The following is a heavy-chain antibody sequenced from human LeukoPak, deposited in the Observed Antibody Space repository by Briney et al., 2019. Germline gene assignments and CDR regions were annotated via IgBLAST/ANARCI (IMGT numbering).Heavy chain of an antibody. CDR3: ARHFGRPTDYYYMDV. Sequence: PSETLSLTCTVSGGSISSSSYYWGWIRQPPGKGLEWIGSIYYSGSTYYNPSLKSRVTISVDTSKNQFSLKLSSVTAADTAVYYCARHFGRPTDYYYMDVWGKGTTVTVSS. CDR2: IYYSGST. CDR1: GGSISSSSYY. D-gene: IGHD3-3*01. V-gene: IGHV4-39*01. J-gene: IGHJ6*03.